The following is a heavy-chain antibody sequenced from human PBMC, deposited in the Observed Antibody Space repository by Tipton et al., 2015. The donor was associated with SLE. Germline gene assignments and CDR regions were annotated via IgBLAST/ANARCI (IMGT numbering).Heavy chain of an antibody. CDR2: IYTNENT. D-gene: IGHD6-19*01. V-gene: IGHV4-4*07. CDR3: ARERPAVGVDALDI. J-gene: IGHJ3*02. CDR1: GGSISSYY. Sequence: TLSLTCTVSGGSISSYYWSWIRQPAGGGLEWIGRIYTNENTNYNPSLKSRVTISVDTSKNQFSLRLSSVTAADTAVYFCARERPAVGVDALDIWGQGTMVTVSS.